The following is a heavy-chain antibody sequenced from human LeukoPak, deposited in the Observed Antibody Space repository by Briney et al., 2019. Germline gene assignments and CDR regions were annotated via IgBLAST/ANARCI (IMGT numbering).Heavy chain of an antibody. V-gene: IGHV3-23*01. D-gene: IGHD3-3*01. Sequence: PGGSLRHSCAASGFTFSSYAMSWVRQAPGKGLEWVSVISGSGGSTYYADSVKGRFTISRDNSKNTLYLQMNSLRAEDTAGYYCAKKMSGYYSFDYWGQGTLVTVSS. CDR3: AKKMSGYYSFDY. CDR2: ISGSGGST. J-gene: IGHJ4*02. CDR1: GFTFSSYA.